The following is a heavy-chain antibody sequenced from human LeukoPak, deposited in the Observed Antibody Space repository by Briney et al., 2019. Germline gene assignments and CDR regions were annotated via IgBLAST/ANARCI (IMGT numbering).Heavy chain of an antibody. V-gene: IGHV4-34*01. Sequence: SETLSLTCAVYGGSLSGYYWNWIRQSPGRGLEWIGESNHYGTTIYKSSLKSRVTISVDTSKNQFSLKLSSVTAADTAVYYCARAKSSGWYLGWFDPWGQGTLVTVSS. J-gene: IGHJ5*02. CDR3: ARAKSSGWYLGWFDP. CDR2: SNHYGTT. CDR1: GGSLSGYY. D-gene: IGHD6-19*01.